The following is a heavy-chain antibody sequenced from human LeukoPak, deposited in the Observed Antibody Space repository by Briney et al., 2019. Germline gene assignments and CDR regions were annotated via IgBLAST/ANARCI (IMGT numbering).Heavy chain of an antibody. Sequence: GGSLRLSCAASGFTVSSNYMSWVRQAPGKGLEWVSVIYSGGYTYYADSVKGRFTISRDNSKNTLYLQMNSLRAEDTAVYYCARAVSIAAPFDYWSQGTLVTVSS. V-gene: IGHV3-66*01. CDR2: IYSGGYT. D-gene: IGHD6-6*01. J-gene: IGHJ4*02. CDR3: ARAVSIAAPFDY. CDR1: GFTVSSNY.